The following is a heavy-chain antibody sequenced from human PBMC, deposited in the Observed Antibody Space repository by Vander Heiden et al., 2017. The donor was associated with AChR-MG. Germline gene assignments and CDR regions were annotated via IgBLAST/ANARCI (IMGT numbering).Heavy chain of an antibody. Sequence: QVQLQESGPGLVKPSQTLSLTCPVSGGSIRSGGYYWSWIRQHPGKGLEWIGYIYYSGSTYYNPSLKSRVTISVDTSKNQFSLKLSSVTAADTAVYYCARVFFNWNYLKDYYYGMDVWGQGTTVTVSS. J-gene: IGHJ6*02. CDR3: ARVFFNWNYLKDYYYGMDV. CDR1: GGSIRSGGYY. CDR2: IYYSGST. D-gene: IGHD1-7*01. V-gene: IGHV4-31*03.